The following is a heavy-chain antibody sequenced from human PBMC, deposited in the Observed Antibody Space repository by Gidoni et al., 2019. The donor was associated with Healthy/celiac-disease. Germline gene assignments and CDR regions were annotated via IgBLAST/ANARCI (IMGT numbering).Heavy chain of an antibody. CDR2: SNHSGST. V-gene: IGHV4-34*01. J-gene: IGHJ4*02. D-gene: IGHD5-18*01. Sequence: QVRLQQWGAGLLKPSEPLSLTCALYGRSFRGYYWSWIRQPPGKGLEWIGESNHSGSTNDNPSRKSRVTRSEDTSKNQFSLKLSSVTAADTAVYYCARGGYSYGYGTKYYFDYWGQGTLVTVSS. CDR1: GRSFRGYY. CDR3: ARGGYSYGYGTKYYFDY.